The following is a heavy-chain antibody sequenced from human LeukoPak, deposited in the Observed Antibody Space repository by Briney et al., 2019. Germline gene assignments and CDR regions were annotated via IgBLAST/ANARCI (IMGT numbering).Heavy chain of an antibody. CDR3: ARDNVIITEYFQH. J-gene: IGHJ1*01. CDR2: ISYDGSNK. V-gene: IGHV3-30-3*01. CDR1: GFTFSSYA. Sequence: SGGSLRLSCAASGFTFSSYAMHWVRQAPGKGLEWVAVISYDGSNKYYADSVKGRFTISRDNSKNTLYLQMNSLRAEDTAVYYCARDNVIITEYFQHWGQGTLVTVSS.